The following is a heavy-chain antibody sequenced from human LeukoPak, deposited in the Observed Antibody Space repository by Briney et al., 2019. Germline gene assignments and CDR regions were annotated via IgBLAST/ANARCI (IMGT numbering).Heavy chain of an antibody. V-gene: IGHV1-69*13. D-gene: IGHD2-8*02. Sequence: GASVKVSCKASGGTFSSYAISWVRQAPGQGLEWMGGIIPIFGTANYAQKFQGRVTITADASTSTAYMELSSLRSEDTAVYYCARGPCTGGVCYNAFDIWGQGTMVTVSS. CDR3: ARGPCTGGVCYNAFDI. CDR2: IIPIFGTA. J-gene: IGHJ3*02. CDR1: GGTFSSYA.